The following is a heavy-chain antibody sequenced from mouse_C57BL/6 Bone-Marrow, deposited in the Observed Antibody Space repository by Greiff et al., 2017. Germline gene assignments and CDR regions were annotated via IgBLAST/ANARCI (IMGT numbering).Heavy chain of an antibody. CDR3: TVSAFNTTVVRSY. D-gene: IGHD1-1*01. CDR1: GFNIKDDY. Sequence: EVQLQESGAELVRPGASVKLSCTASGFNIKDDYMHWVKQRPEQGLEWIGWIDPENGDTEYASKFQGKATITADTSSNTAYLRLSSLTSEDTAVNYCTVSAFNTTVVRSYWGQGTTLTVSS. CDR2: IDPENGDT. V-gene: IGHV14-4*01. J-gene: IGHJ2*01.